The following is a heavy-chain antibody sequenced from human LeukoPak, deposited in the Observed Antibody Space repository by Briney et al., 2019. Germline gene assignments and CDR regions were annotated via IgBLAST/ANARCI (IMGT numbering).Heavy chain of an antibody. D-gene: IGHD3-22*01. CDR3: ARGSSGYFY. CDR1: GFTFNTYS. CDR2: ISSGSSFI. V-gene: IGHV3-21*01. J-gene: IGHJ4*02. Sequence: GGSLRLSCAASGFTFNTYSMSWVRQAPGKGLEWVSSISSGSSFIYYADSVKGRFTISRDNAKNSLFLQMNSLRAEDTAVYYCARGSSGYFYWGEGTLVTVSS.